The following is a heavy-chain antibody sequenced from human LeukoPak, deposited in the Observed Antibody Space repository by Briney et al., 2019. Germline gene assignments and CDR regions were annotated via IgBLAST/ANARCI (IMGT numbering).Heavy chain of an antibody. V-gene: IGHV1-2*06. CDR2: INPNSGGT. CDR1: GYTFTGYY. Sequence: LGASVKVSCKASGYTFTGYYMHWVRQAPGQGLEWMGRINPNSGGTNYAQKFQGRVTMTRDTSISTAYMELSRLRSDDTAVYYCARARGAVAGTYYFDYWGQGTLVTVSS. J-gene: IGHJ4*02. D-gene: IGHD6-19*01. CDR3: ARARGAVAGTYYFDY.